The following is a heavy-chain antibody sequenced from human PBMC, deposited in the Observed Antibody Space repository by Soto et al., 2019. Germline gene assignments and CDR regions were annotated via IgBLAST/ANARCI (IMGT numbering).Heavy chain of an antibody. CDR1: VFTFSIYA. CDR3: ARDTGSGWSSY. J-gene: IGHJ4*02. CDR2: ISYDGSNK. Sequence: WGSLLVSCASSVFTFSIYAMDWVRQAPGKGLDWVAVISYDGSNKYYADSVKGRFTISRDNSKNTLYLQMNSLRAEDTAVYYCARDTGSGWSSYWGQGTLVTVSS. D-gene: IGHD6-19*01. V-gene: IGHV3-30-3*01.